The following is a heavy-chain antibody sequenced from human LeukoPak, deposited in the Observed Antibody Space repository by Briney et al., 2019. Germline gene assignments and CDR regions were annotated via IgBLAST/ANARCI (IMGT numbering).Heavy chain of an antibody. Sequence: SETLSLTCAVYGGSSSGYYWSWIRQPPGKGPEWVGEINHSGSTNYNPSLKSRVTISVDTSKNQFSLKLSSVTAADTAVYYCASGYYGDYGMDVWGQGTTVTVSS. D-gene: IGHD4-17*01. CDR1: GGSSSGYY. V-gene: IGHV4-34*01. CDR2: INHSGST. J-gene: IGHJ6*02. CDR3: ASGYYGDYGMDV.